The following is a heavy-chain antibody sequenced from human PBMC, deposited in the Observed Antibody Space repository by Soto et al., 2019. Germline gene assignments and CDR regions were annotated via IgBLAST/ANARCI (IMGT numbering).Heavy chain of an antibody. V-gene: IGHV3-7*03. D-gene: IGHD2-2*01. CDR2: INQDESDK. CDR1: GFTFSSYR. J-gene: IGHJ4*02. Sequence: ESGGGLVQPGGSQRLSCAASGFTFSSYRMTWVRQAPGKGLEWVANINQDESDKHYVDSVKGRFTISRDNAKNSLFLQMNNLRAEDTAVYHCARDSPFTRSLDYWGQGTLVTVSS. CDR3: ARDSPFTRSLDY.